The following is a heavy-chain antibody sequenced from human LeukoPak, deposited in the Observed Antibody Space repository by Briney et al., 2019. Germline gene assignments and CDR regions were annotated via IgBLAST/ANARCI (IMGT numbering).Heavy chain of an antibody. Sequence: SETLSLTCAVYGGSFSGYYWSWIRQPPGKGLEWIGEINHSGSTNYNPSLKSRVTISVDTSKNQFSLSLSSVTAADTAVYYCASFPSQFGIFMDVWGKGTTVTVSS. D-gene: IGHD3-10*01. CDR3: ASFPSQFGIFMDV. V-gene: IGHV4-34*01. J-gene: IGHJ6*03. CDR1: GGSFSGYY. CDR2: INHSGST.